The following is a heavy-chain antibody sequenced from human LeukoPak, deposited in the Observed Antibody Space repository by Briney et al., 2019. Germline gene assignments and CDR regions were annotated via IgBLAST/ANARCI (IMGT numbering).Heavy chain of an antibody. CDR1: GYTFTGYY. CDR3: ASAIGYCSSTSCYNPYYYYMDV. Sequence: ASVKVSCKASGYTFTGYYMHWVRQAPGQGLEWMGWINPNSGGTNYAQKFQGRVTMTRDTSISTAYMELSRLRSDDTAVYYCASAIGYCSSTSCYNPYYYYMDVWGKGTTVTVSS. J-gene: IGHJ6*03. D-gene: IGHD2-2*02. CDR2: INPNSGGT. V-gene: IGHV1-2*02.